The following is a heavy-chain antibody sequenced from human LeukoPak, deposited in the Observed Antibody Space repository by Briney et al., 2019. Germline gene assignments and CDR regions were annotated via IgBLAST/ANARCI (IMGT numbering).Heavy chain of an antibody. J-gene: IGHJ4*02. CDR3: AQGIGLTGPIDY. D-gene: IGHD1-14*01. Sequence: PGGSLRLSCAASGFTFSSYNMNWVRQAPGKGLEWVSSISFSSTSIYYADSVKGRFTISGDNAKNSLHLQMDSLRAEDTAVYYCAQGIGLTGPIDYWGQGTLVTVSS. CDR1: GFTFSSYN. V-gene: IGHV3-21*01. CDR2: ISFSSTSI.